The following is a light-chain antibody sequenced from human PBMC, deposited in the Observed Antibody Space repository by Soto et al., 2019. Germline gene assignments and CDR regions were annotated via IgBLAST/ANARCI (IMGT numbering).Light chain of an antibody. J-gene: IGKJ2*01. V-gene: IGKV3-20*01. CDR2: GAS. CDR1: QSVSSSY. Sequence: ENVLTQSPGTLSLSPGERATLSCRASQSVSSSYLAWYQQKPGQAPRLLIYGASSRATGIPDRFSGSGSGTDFTLTISRLEPEDFAVYYCQQYCSAPPGYTFGQGTKLEIK. CDR3: QQYCSAPPGYT.